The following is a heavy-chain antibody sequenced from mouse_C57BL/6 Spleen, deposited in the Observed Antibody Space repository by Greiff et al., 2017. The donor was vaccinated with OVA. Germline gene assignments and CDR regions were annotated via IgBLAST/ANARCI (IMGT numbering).Heavy chain of an antibody. D-gene: IGHD2-10*02. J-gene: IGHJ1*03. V-gene: IGHV1-22*01. CDR3: ARGGYAYWYFDV. CDR1: GYTFTDYN. Sequence: EVQLQQSGPELVKPGASVKMSCKASGYTFTDYNMHWVKQSHGKSLEWIGYINPNNGGTSYNQKFKGKATLTVNKSSSTAYMELRRLTSEDSAVYYCARGGYAYWYFDVWGTGTTVTVSS. CDR2: INPNNGGT.